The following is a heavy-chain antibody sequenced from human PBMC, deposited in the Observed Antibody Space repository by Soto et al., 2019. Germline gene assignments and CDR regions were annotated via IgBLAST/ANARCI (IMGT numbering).Heavy chain of an antibody. CDR3: ASSPHKDSTPDY. D-gene: IGHD3-22*01. V-gene: IGHV3-7*03. J-gene: IGHJ4*02. CDR1: GFTFSSYW. Sequence: EVQLVESGGGLVQPGGSLRLSCAASGFTFSSYWMSWVRQAPGRGLEWMANIKYDGSEKYYVDSVKGRLTISRDNAKNSLYLQMNSLRAEDTAAYYCASSPHKDSTPDYWGQGTLVTVSS. CDR2: IKYDGSEK.